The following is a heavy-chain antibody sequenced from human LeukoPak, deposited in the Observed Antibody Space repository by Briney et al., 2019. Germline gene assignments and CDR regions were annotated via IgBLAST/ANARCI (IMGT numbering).Heavy chain of an antibody. Sequence: GGSLRLSCAASGLTFSSYGMHWVRQAPGKGLERVAVISYDGSNKYYADSVKGRFTISRDNSKNTLYLQVNSLRAEDTAVYYCAKGWSGGNDWGQGTLVTVSS. CDR1: GLTFSSYG. CDR3: AKGWSGGND. V-gene: IGHV3-30*18. J-gene: IGHJ4*02. D-gene: IGHD4-23*01. CDR2: ISYDGSNK.